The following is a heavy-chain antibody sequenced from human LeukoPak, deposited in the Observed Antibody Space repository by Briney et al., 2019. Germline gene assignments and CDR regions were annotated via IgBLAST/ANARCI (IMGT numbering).Heavy chain of an antibody. D-gene: IGHD6-19*01. CDR1: GGSISSYY. Sequence: PSETLSLTCTVSGGSISSYYWSWIRQPPGKGLEWIGYIYYSGSTNYNPSLKSRVTISVDTSKNQFSLKLSSVTAADTAVYYCARENRGWIDYWGQGTLVTVSS. CDR3: ARENRGWIDY. J-gene: IGHJ4*02. CDR2: IYYSGST. V-gene: IGHV4-59*01.